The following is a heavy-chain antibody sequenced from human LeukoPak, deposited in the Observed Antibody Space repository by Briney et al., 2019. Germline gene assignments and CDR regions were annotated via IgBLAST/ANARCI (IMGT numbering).Heavy chain of an antibody. Sequence: PSETLSLTCTVSGDSISGSSNYWGWLRQPPGKGLQWIGRIYYSGRTYYHPALKSQFTISVDTSNNQFSLKLNSVTAADTAVYYCARDDTLDYYDSSGLSIWGQGTLVTVSS. CDR1: GDSISGSSNY. D-gene: IGHD3-22*01. V-gene: IGHV4-39*07. CDR2: IYYSGRT. CDR3: ARDDTLDYYDSSGLSI. J-gene: IGHJ4*02.